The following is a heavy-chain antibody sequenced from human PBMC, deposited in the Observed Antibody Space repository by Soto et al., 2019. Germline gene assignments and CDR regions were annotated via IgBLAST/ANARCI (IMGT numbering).Heavy chain of an antibody. D-gene: IGHD3-22*01. CDR2: ISSDGSNK. CDR3: ARASGYYAGSGYYYGFFDY. J-gene: IGHJ4*02. CDR1: GFTFSSYA. Sequence: QVQLVESGGGVVQPGRPLRLSCAASGFTFSSYAMHWVRQAPGKGLEWVAVISSDGSNKYYADSVKGRFTISRDNSKNTLYLQMNSLRAGDTAVYYCARASGYYAGSGYYYGFFDYWGQGTLVTVSS. V-gene: IGHV3-30-3*01.